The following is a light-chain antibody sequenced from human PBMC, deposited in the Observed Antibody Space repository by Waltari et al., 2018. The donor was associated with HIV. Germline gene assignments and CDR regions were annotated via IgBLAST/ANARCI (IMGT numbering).Light chain of an antibody. CDR3: HQYGYSPWT. CDR1: QSVSSTY. J-gene: IGKJ1*01. V-gene: IGKV3-20*01. Sequence: EIVLTQSPGTLSLSPGERATLSCRASQSVSSTYLAWYQQKPGQAPRLLIYDTYNRATGIPDRFSGSGSGTDFTLTISRLEPEDFAVYSCHQYGYSPWTFGQGTKVEIK. CDR2: DTY.